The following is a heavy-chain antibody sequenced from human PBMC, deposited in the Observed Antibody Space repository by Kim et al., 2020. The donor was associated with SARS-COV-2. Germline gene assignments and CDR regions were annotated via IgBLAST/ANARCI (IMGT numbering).Heavy chain of an antibody. J-gene: IGHJ4*02. D-gene: IGHD3-10*01. CDR1: GFTFSSYG. V-gene: IGHV3-30*18. Sequence: GGSLRLSCAASGFTFSSYGMHWVRQAPGKGLEWVAVISYDGSNKYYADSVKGRFTISRDNSKNTLYLQMNSLRAEDTAVYYCAKDRFFNRFGELLFDYWGQGTLVTVSS. CDR2: ISYDGSNK. CDR3: AKDRFFNRFGELLFDY.